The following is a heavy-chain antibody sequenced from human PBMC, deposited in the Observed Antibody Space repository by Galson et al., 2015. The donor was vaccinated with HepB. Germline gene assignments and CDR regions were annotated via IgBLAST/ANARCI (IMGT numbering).Heavy chain of an antibody. CDR3: ARAYCISASCPNWLDP. CDR1: GDSVSSNSAA. CDR2: TSYRSKWYN. Sequence: CAISGDSVSSNSAAWNWIRQSPSRGLEWLGRTSYRSKWYNDYAVSVKSRIAINPDTSKNQFSLHLNSVTPEDTAVYYCARAYCISASCPNWLDPWGQGTLVTVSS. J-gene: IGHJ5*02. V-gene: IGHV6-1*01. D-gene: IGHD2-2*01.